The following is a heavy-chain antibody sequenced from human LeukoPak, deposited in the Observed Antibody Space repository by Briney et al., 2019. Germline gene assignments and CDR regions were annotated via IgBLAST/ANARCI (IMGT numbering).Heavy chain of an antibody. D-gene: IGHD4-17*01. J-gene: IGHJ3*02. CDR1: GFTFSSYS. V-gene: IGHV3-21*01. Sequence: AGGSLRLSCAASGFTFSSYSMNWVRQAPGKGLEWVSSISSSSSYIYYADSVKGRFTISRDNAKNSLYLQMNSLRAEDTAVYYCARAARTRFDAFDIWGQGTMVTVSS. CDR3: ARAARTRFDAFDI. CDR2: ISSSSSYI.